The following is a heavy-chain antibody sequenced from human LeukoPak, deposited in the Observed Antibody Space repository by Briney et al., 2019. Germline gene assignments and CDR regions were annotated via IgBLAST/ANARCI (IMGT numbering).Heavy chain of an antibody. CDR2: IIPIFGTA. V-gene: IGHV1-69*13. CDR3: ARGGEDIVVVPEKHYYYYYGMDV. Sequence: RASVKVSCKASGYTFTSYGISWVRQAPGQGLEWMGGIIPIFGTANYAQKFQGRVTITADESTSTAYMELSSLRSEDTAVYYCARGGEDIVVVPEKHYYYYYGMDVWGQGTTVTVSS. J-gene: IGHJ6*02. D-gene: IGHD2-2*01. CDR1: GYTFTSYG.